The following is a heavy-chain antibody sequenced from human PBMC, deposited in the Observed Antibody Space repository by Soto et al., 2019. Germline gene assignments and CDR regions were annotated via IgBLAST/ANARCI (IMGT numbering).Heavy chain of an antibody. V-gene: IGHV1-18*01. J-gene: IGHJ5*02. D-gene: IGHD5-12*01. CDR3: AFDLGSGYDSGVLLAP. CDR2: ISAYNGHT. Sequence: QVQLVQSGAEVKKPGASVKVSCKASGYTFTSYGISWVRQAPGQGLEWMGWISAYNGHTNYAQKLQGRVTMTTDTATGTACMELRSLSSDDTAVHYCAFDLGSGYDSGVLLAPWGQGPLVTVSS. CDR1: GYTFTSYG.